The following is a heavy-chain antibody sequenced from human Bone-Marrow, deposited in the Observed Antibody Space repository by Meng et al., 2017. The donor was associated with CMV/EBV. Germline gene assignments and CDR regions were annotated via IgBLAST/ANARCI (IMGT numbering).Heavy chain of an antibody. Sequence: SETLSLTCTVSGGSISSSSYYWGWIRQPPGKGLEWIGSIYYSGSTYYNPSLKSRDTISVDTSKNQFSLKLSSVTAADTAVYYCARDGTRKFVDTAMVWGNNWFDPWGQGTLVTASS. J-gene: IGHJ5*02. CDR2: IYYSGST. D-gene: IGHD5-18*01. CDR3: ARDGTRKFVDTAMVWGNNWFDP. CDR1: GGSISSSSYY. V-gene: IGHV4-39*07.